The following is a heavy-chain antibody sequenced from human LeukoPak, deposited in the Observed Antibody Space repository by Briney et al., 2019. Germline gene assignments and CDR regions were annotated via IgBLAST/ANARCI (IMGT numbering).Heavy chain of an antibody. CDR3: AKESGYSYGSLFDY. J-gene: IGHJ4*02. V-gene: IGHV3-23*01. Sequence: GGSLRLSCAASGFTFSSYAISWVRQAPGKGLEWVSAISGSGGSTYYADSVKGRFTISRDNSKNTLYLQMDSLRAEDTAVYYCAKESGYSYGSLFDYWGQGTLVTVSS. CDR1: GFTFSSYA. D-gene: IGHD5-18*01. CDR2: ISGSGGST.